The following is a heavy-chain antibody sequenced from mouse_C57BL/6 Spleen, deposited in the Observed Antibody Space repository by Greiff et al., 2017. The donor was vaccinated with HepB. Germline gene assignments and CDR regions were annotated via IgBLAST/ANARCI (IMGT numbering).Heavy chain of an antibody. CDR2: IYPGSGST. J-gene: IGHJ2*01. Sequence: QVQLQQSGAELVKPGASVKMSCKASGYTFTSYWITWVKQRPGQGLEWIGDIYPGSGSTNYNEKFKSKATLTVDTSSSTAYMQLSSLTSEDSAVYYCARDEAMVTAYFDYWGQGTTLTVSS. CDR1: GYTFTSYW. CDR3: ARDEAMVTAYFDY. D-gene: IGHD2-2*01. V-gene: IGHV1-55*01.